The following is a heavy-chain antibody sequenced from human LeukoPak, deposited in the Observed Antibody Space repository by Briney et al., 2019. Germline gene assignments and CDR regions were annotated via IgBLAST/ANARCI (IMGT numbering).Heavy chain of an antibody. V-gene: IGHV4-34*01. D-gene: IGHD6-19*01. Sequence: PSETLSLTCAVYGGSFSGYYWSWIRQPPGKGLEWIGEINHSGSTNYNPSLKSRVTISVDTSKNQSSLKLSSVTAADTAVYYCARELYVAVAGTAPNWFDPWGQGTLVTVSS. CDR3: ARELYVAVAGTAPNWFDP. CDR2: INHSGST. CDR1: GGSFSGYY. J-gene: IGHJ5*02.